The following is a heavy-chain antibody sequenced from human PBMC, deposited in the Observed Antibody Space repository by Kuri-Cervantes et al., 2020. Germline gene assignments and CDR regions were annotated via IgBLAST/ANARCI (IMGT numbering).Heavy chain of an antibody. CDR2: IYYSGST. D-gene: IGHD1-26*01. CDR3: ARDRWELLSGYYYYYGMDV. Sequence: GSLRLSCAVYGGSFSGYYWSWIRQPPGKGLEWIGYIYYSGSTYYNPSLKSRVTISVDTSKNQFSLKLSSVTAADTAVYYCARDRWELLSGYYYYYGMDVWGQGTTVTVSS. CDR1: GGSFSGYY. J-gene: IGHJ6*01. V-gene: IGHV4-34*01.